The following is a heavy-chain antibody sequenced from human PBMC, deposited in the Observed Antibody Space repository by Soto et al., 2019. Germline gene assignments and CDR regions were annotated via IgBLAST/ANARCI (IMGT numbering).Heavy chain of an antibody. CDR1: GGTFISYT. Sequence: ASVKVSCKASGGTFISYTISWVRQAPGQGLEWMGRIIPILGIANYAQKFQGRVTITADKSTSTAYMELSSLRSEDTAVYYCARDSNCSGGSCRNRDYFDYWGQGTLVTV. J-gene: IGHJ4*02. CDR2: IIPILGIA. CDR3: ARDSNCSGGSCRNRDYFDY. V-gene: IGHV1-69*04. D-gene: IGHD2-15*01.